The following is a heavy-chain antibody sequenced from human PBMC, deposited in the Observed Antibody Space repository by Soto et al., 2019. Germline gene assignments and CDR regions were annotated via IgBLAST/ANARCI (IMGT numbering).Heavy chain of an antibody. CDR2: ISAYNGNT. D-gene: IGHD1-26*01. Sequence: QVQLVQSGAEVKKPGASVKVSCKASGYTFTSYGISWVRQAPGQGLEWMGWISAYNGNTNYAQKLQGRGTMTTDTSTSPAYMELRRLRSDDTAVYYCARIYFGLTNWFDPWGQGTLVTVSS. J-gene: IGHJ5*02. CDR1: GYTFTSYG. CDR3: ARIYFGLTNWFDP. V-gene: IGHV1-18*01.